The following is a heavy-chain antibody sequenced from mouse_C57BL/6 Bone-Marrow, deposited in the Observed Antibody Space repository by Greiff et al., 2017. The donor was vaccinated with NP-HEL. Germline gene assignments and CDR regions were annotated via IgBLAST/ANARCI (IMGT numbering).Heavy chain of an antibody. CDR3: TTWFWDYDGDFDY. V-gene: IGHV14-1*01. J-gene: IGHJ2*01. CDR1: GFNIKDYY. D-gene: IGHD2-4*01. Sequence: EVKLQESGAELVRPGASVKLSCTASGFNIKDYYMHWVKQRPEQGLEWIGRIDPEDGDTEYAPKFQGKATMTADTSPNTAYLQLSSLTSEDTAVYYCTTWFWDYDGDFDYWGQGTTLTVSS. CDR2: IDPEDGDT.